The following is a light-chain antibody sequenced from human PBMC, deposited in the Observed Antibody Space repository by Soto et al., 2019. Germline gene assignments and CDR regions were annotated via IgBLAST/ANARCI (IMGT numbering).Light chain of an antibody. V-gene: IGKV1-5*01. CDR2: DAS. Sequence: DIQITQVPSTLSASEGDRVTITCRASQSISTWLAWYQQKPGKAPKLLIYDASSLESGVTSRFSGSGSGTEFTLTISSLQPDDFATYYCQQYNSFSWTFGQGTQVDIK. CDR3: QQYNSFSWT. CDR1: QSISTW. J-gene: IGKJ1*01.